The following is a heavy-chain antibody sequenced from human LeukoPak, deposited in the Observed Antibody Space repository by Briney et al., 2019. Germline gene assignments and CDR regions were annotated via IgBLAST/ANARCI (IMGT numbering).Heavy chain of an antibody. CDR3: ARDANRGFDAFDI. CDR1: GFTFSSYG. CDR2: IWYDGGNK. J-gene: IGHJ3*02. Sequence: TGGSLRLSCAASGFTFSSYGMHWVRQAPGKGLEWVAVIWYDGGNKYYADSVKGRFTISRDNSKNTLYLQMNSLRAEDTAVYYCARDANRGFDAFDIWGQGTMVTVSS. D-gene: IGHD7-27*01. V-gene: IGHV3-33*01.